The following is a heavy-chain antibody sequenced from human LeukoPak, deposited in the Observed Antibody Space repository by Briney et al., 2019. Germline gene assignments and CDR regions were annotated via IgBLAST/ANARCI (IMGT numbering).Heavy chain of an antibody. D-gene: IGHD6-13*01. J-gene: IGHJ6*03. CDR3: ARAFTRNSSSCYCYMDV. CDR2: INPNSGGT. V-gene: IGHV1-2*02. Sequence: ASVKVSCKASGYTFTSYGISWVRQAPGQGLEWMGWINPNSGGTNYAQKFQGRVTMTRDTSISTAYMELSRLRSDDTAVYYCARAFTRNSSSCYCYMDVWGKGTTVTVSS. CDR1: GYTFTSYG.